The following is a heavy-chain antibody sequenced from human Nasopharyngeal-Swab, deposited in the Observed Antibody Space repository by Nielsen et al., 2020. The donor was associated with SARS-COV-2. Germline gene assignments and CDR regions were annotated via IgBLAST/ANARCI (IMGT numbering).Heavy chain of an antibody. CDR1: GYTFTSYG. J-gene: IGHJ4*02. Sequence: ASVKVSCKASGYTFTSYGITWVRQAPGQGLEWMGWISAYNGNTNYAQKLQGRVTMTTDTSTSTAYMELRSLRSDDTAVYYCATRAVAGFFDYWGQGTLVTVSS. D-gene: IGHD6-19*01. CDR2: ISAYNGNT. V-gene: IGHV1-18*01. CDR3: ATRAVAGFFDY.